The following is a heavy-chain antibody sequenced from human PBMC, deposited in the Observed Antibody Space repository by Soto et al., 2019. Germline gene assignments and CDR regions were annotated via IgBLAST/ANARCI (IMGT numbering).Heavy chain of an antibody. V-gene: IGHV3-30*18. Sequence: QVQLVESGGGVVQPGRSLRLSCAASGFTFSSYGMNWVRQAPGKGLEWVAVISYDGSNKYYADSVKGRFTISRDSSKNMRYLQTSRLRAVETAVYYCANEDSSSWQYYYGMAVRGQGTTVTVSS. J-gene: IGHJ6*02. CDR3: ANEDSSSWQYYYGMAV. CDR2: ISYDGSNK. D-gene: IGHD6-13*01. CDR1: GFTFSSYG.